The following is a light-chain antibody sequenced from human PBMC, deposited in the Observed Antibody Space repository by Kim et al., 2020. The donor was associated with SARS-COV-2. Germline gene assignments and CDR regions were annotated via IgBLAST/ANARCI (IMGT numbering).Light chain of an antibody. V-gene: IGLV3-19*01. CDR3: HSRDSSGNPWV. CDR1: SLSSYY. J-gene: IGLJ3*02. Sequence: AWRRTVRITCQGDSLSSYYPSWYQQNPGQAPVLVVYGENNRPSGIPDRFSGSRSGSTASLTITGAQAEDEADYFCHSRDSSGNPWVFGGGTQLTVL. CDR2: GEN.